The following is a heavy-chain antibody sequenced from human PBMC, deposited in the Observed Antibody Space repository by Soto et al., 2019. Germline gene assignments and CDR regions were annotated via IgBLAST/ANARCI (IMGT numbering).Heavy chain of an antibody. Sequence: SETLSLTCSVSGASIAGGSYYWSWVRQPPGKGLEWIGYIPSRGRPFYNPSLTSRGTISADSSKNQLSLQLTSVTAADTAVYYCVRDQYSCYDFAIWGQGNLVTVSS. CDR1: GASIAGGSYY. V-gene: IGHV4-30-4*01. J-gene: IGHJ4*02. D-gene: IGHD5-12*01. CDR3: VRDQYSCYDFAI. CDR2: IPSRGRP.